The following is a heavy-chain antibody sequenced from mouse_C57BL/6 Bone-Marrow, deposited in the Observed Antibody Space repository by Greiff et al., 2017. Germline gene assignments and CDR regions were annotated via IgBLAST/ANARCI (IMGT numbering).Heavy chain of an antibody. V-gene: IGHV14-1*01. D-gene: IGHD2-5*01. CDR2: IDPEDGDT. J-gene: IGHJ1*03. Sequence: VQLQQSGAELVRPGASVKLSCTASGFNIKDYYMHWVKQRPEQGLEWIGRIDPEDGDTEYAPKFQGKATMTADTSSNTAYLQLSSLTSEDTAVYYCTTGYSIYPYWYFDVWGTGTTVTVSS. CDR1: GFNIKDYY. CDR3: TTGYSIYPYWYFDV.